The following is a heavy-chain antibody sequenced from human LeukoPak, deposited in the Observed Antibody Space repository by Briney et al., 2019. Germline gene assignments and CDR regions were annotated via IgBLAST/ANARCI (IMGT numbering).Heavy chain of an antibody. CDR3: ASGIFGVVTQDYYYMDV. J-gene: IGHJ6*03. CDR1: GYTFTSYA. CDR2: ISAYNGNT. Sequence: ASVKVSCKASGYTFTSYAMNWVRQAPGQGLEWMGWISAYNGNTNYAQKLQGRVTMTTDTSTSTAYMELRSLRSDDTAVYYCASGIFGVVTQDYYYMDVWGKGTTVTVSS. D-gene: IGHD3-3*01. V-gene: IGHV1-18*01.